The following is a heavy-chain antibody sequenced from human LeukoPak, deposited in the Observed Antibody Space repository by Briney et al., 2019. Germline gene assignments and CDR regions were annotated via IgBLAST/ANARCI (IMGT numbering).Heavy chain of an antibody. Sequence: GGSLRLSCAASGFTFSSYAMNWVRQAPGKGLEWVSTISGSAGNTYYGDSVKGRFTISRDNSKNMLFLQMSSLRAADTAVYYCAKDSNSSNYYYGMDVWGQGTTVTVSS. V-gene: IGHV3-23*01. D-gene: IGHD6-6*01. J-gene: IGHJ6*02. CDR2: ISGSAGNT. CDR1: GFTFSSYA. CDR3: AKDSNSSNYYYGMDV.